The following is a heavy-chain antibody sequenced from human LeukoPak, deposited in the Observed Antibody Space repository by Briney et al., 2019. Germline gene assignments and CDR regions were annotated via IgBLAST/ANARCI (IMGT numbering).Heavy chain of an antibody. CDR3: ARGDSSTRLYFDC. CDR1: GFTCSNYW. V-gene: IGHV3-74*03. J-gene: IGHJ4*02. CDR2: ISGDGSST. D-gene: IGHD2-2*01. Sequence: GGSLRLSCAASGFTCSNYWMHWVRQAPGKGLVWVSHISGDGSSTTYADSVKGRLTISRDNAKNTLYLQMNSLRAEDTGVYYCARGDSSTRLYFDCWGQGTLVTVSS.